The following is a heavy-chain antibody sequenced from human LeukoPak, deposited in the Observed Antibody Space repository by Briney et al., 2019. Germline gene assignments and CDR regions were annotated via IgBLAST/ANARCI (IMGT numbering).Heavy chain of an antibody. D-gene: IGHD3-3*01. CDR1: GYTLTELS. CDR3: ARLRKNWFDP. Sequence: GASVKVSCKVSGYTLTELSMHWVRQAPGQGLEWMGWINPNSGGTNYAQKFQGRVTMTRDTSISTAYMELSRLRSDDTAVYYCARLRKNWFDPWGQGTLVTVSS. CDR2: INPNSGGT. J-gene: IGHJ5*02. V-gene: IGHV1-2*02.